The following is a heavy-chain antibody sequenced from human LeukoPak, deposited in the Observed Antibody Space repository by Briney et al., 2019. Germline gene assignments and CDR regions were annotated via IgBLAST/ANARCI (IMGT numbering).Heavy chain of an antibody. V-gene: IGHV4-34*01. J-gene: IGHJ4*02. D-gene: IGHD5-18*01. Sequence: SETLSFTCAVYGGSFSGYYWSWIRQPPGKGLEWIGEINHSGSTNYNPSLKSRVTISVDTSKNQFSLKLSSVTAADTAVYYCAIGLPPIDYWGQGTLVTVSS. CDR2: INHSGST. CDR1: GGSFSGYY. CDR3: AIGLPPIDY.